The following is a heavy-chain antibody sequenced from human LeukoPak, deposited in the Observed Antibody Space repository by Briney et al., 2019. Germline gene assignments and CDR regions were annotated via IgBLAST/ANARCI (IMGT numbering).Heavy chain of an antibody. J-gene: IGHJ4*02. V-gene: IGHV3-11*01. CDR3: ARETVAGTFDY. D-gene: IGHD6-19*01. CDR1: GFTFSDYY. Sequence: AGGSLRLSCAASGFTFSDYYISWIRQAPGKGLEWVSDISPSGDIISYADSVKGRFIISRDYAKESLHLQMNSLRVEDSAVYYCARETVAGTFDYWGQGTQVTVSS. CDR2: ISPSGDII.